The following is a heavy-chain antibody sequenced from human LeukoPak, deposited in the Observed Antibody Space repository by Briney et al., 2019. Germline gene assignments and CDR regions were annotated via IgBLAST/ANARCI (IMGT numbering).Heavy chain of an antibody. CDR1: GGSISSYY. CDR3: AKDPGRSPAYRTGTRFDP. J-gene: IGHJ5*02. V-gene: IGHV4-4*07. D-gene: IGHD1-1*01. CDR2: IYTSGST. Sequence: SETLSLTCTVSGGSISSYYWSWIRQPAGKGLEWIGRIYTSGSTSYNPSLKSRVTISVDTSKNQFSLKLSSVTAADTAVYYCAKDPGRSPAYRTGTRFDPWGQGTLVTVSS.